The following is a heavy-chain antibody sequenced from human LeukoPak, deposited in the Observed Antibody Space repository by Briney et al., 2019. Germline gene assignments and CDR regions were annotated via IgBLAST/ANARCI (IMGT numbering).Heavy chain of an antibody. D-gene: IGHD1-26*01. CDR1: GGSFSGYY. V-gene: IGHV4-34*01. Sequence: PSETLSLTCAVYGGSFSGYYWSWIRQPPGKGLEWIGEINHSGSTNYNPSLKSRVTISVDMSKNQFSLQLNSVTPEDTAVYYCARDYVPLVGATVPFDYWGQGTLVTVSS. CDR3: ARDYVPLVGATVPFDY. J-gene: IGHJ4*02. CDR2: INHSGST.